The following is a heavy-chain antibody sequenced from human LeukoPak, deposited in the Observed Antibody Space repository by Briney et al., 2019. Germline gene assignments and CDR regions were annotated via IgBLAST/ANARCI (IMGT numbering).Heavy chain of an antibody. CDR1: GGTSSSYA. J-gene: IGHJ4*02. D-gene: IGHD3-10*01. CDR3: ASRITMVSGFDY. V-gene: IGHV1-69*13. CDR2: IIPIFGTA. Sequence: GASVKVSCKASGGTSSSYAISWVRQAPGQGLEWMGGIIPIFGTANYAQKFQGRVTITADESTSTAYMELSSLRSEDTAVYYCASRITMVSGFDYWGQGTLVTVSS.